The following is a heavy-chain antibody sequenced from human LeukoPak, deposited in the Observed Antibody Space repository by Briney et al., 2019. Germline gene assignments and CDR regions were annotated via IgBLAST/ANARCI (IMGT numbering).Heavy chain of an antibody. CDR3: ARGDLRTYSSGWSSGVDC. D-gene: IGHD6-19*01. V-gene: IGHV3-74*01. CDR1: GFTFSKYW. CDR2: MNSYGGDT. J-gene: IGHJ4*02. Sequence: AGGSLRLSCAASGFTFSKYWMHWIRQAPGKGLVWVSRMNSYGGDTTYADSVKGRFTISRDNAKNTLYLQMNRLRVEDTAVYFCARGDLRTYSSGWSSGVDCWGQGTLVSASS.